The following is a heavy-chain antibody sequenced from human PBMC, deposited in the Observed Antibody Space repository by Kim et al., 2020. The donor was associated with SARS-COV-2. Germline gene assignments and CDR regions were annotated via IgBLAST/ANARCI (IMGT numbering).Heavy chain of an antibody. V-gene: IGHV3-20*01. D-gene: IGHD2-21*01. CDR2: INRNSDRT. J-gene: IGHJ4*02. Sequence: GGSLRLSCVASGFTFEDYGMSWVRQAPGKGLEWASGINRNSDRTGYVDSVRGRFTISRDNAKKSLYLQMNSLRAEDTAVYHCVRGYGVWFFSLWGQG. CDR3: VRGYGVWFFSL. CDR1: GFTFEDYG.